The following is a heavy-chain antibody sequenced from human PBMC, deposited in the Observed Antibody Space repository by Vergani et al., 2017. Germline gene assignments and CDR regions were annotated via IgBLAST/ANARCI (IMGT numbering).Heavy chain of an antibody. J-gene: IGHJ6*02. CDR1: GFTFSSYW. V-gene: IGHV3-7*03. CDR3: ARLVGGMYGGYGYYGMDV. D-gene: IGHD5-12*01. CDR2: IKQDGSET. Sequence: EVQLVESGGGLVQPGGSLRLSCAASGFTFSSYWMSWVRQAPGKGLEWVANIKQDGSETYYVDSVKGRFTISRDNAKNSLYLQMNSLRAEDTAVYYCARLVGGMYGGYGYYGMDVWGQGTTVTVSS.